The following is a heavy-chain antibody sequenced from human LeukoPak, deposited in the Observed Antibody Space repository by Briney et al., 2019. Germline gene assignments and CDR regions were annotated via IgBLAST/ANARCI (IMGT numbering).Heavy chain of an antibody. CDR1: GGSIGSDY. Sequence: SETLSLTCTVSGGSIGSDYWSWIRQPPGRGLEWSGYIHYSGSTNHNPSLKSRVTISIDTSKNQISLRLTSVTAADTAVYYCAGYGNYWDWYFDLWGRGALVTVSS. V-gene: IGHV4-59*01. CDR3: AGYGNYWDWYFDL. D-gene: IGHD4-11*01. J-gene: IGHJ2*01. CDR2: IHYSGST.